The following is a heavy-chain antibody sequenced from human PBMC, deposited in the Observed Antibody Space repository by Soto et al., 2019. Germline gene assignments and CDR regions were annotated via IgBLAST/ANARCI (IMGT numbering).Heavy chain of an antibody. V-gene: IGHV3-30*18. D-gene: IGHD2-21*02. Sequence: GGSLRLSCAASGFTFSSYGMHWVRQAPGKGLEWVAVISYDGSNKYYADSVKGRFTISRDNSKNTLYLQMNSLRAEDTAVYYCAKDSSVVVTATYNWFDPWGQGTLVTVSS. CDR1: GFTFSSYG. CDR2: ISYDGSNK. CDR3: AKDSSVVVTATYNWFDP. J-gene: IGHJ5*02.